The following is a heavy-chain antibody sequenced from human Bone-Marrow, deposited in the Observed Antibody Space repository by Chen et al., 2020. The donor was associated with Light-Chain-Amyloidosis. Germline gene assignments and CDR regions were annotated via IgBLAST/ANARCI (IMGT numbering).Heavy chain of an antibody. D-gene: IGHD5-12*01. Sequence: PNYWIGWVRQMPGKGLEWMGVIYPDDSDARYSPSFEGQVTISADKSITTAYLQWRSLKASDTAMYYCARRRDGYNFDYWGQGTLVTVSS. J-gene: IGHJ4*02. CDR2: IYPDDSDA. CDR3: ARRRDGYNFDY. CDR1: PNYW. V-gene: IGHV5-51*01.